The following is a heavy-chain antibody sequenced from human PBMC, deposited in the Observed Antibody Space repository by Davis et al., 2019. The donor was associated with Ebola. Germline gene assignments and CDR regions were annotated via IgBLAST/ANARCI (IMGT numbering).Heavy chain of an antibody. J-gene: IGHJ6*02. CDR2: IKTDGSTT. D-gene: IGHD2-21*01. CDR1: GFTFNNYY. V-gene: IGHV3-74*01. Sequence: GESLKISCAASGFTFNNYYMHWVRQAPGKGLEWVARIKTDGSTTRYADSVKGRFTISRDNPKNTLYLQMNSLRGEDTAVYYCVRDTSHQLPHWLCYFYGMDVWGQGTTVTVSS. CDR3: VRDTSHQLPHWLCYFYGMDV.